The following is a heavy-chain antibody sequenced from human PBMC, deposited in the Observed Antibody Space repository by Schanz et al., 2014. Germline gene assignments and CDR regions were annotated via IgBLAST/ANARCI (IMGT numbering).Heavy chain of an antibody. CDR1: GFTFDKYA. Sequence: EVQLVESGGGLVQPGKSLRLSCAASGFTFDKYAMHWVRQAPGKGLEWVSVISWNSGTIGYADSVKGRFTISRDNAKNSLYLQMNSLRAEDAALYDCTEDKSQMAVGGLFDHWGQGTLVTVSS. CDR2: ISWNSGTI. J-gene: IGHJ4*02. V-gene: IGHV3-9*01. D-gene: IGHD1-26*01. CDR3: TEDKSQMAVGGLFDH.